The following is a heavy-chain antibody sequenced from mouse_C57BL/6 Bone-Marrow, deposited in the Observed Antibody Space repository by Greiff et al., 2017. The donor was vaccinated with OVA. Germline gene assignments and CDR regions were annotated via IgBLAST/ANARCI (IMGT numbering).Heavy chain of an antibody. D-gene: IGHD2-1*01. CDR3: ASEEVYGNYGGFAY. CDR2: IYPRSGNT. V-gene: IGHV1-81*01. Sequence: QVQLQQSGAELARPGASVKLSCKASGYTFTSYGISWVKQRTGQGLAWIGEIYPRSGNTYYNEKFKGKATLTADKSSSTAYMELRSLTSEDSAVYFGASEEVYGNYGGFAYWGQGTLVTVSA. CDR1: GYTFTSYG. J-gene: IGHJ3*01.